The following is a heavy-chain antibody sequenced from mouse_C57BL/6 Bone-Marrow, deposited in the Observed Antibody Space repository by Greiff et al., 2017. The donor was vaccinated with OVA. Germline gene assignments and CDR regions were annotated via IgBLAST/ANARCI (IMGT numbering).Heavy chain of an antibody. D-gene: IGHD1-1*02. CDR2: IDPSDSYT. V-gene: IGHV1-69*01. CDR3: ARGEYGSYVVDYYAMDY. CDR1: GYTFTSYW. Sequence: QVQLQQPGAELVMPGASVKLSCKASGYTFTSYWMHWVKQRPGQGLEWIGEIDPSDSYTNYNQKFKGKSTLTVDKSSSTAYMQLSSLTSEDSAVYYCARGEYGSYVVDYYAMDYWGQGTSVTVSS. J-gene: IGHJ4*01.